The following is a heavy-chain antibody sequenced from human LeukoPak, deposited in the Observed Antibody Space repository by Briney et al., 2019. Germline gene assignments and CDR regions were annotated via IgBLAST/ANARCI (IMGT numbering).Heavy chain of an antibody. D-gene: IGHD3-3*01. CDR3: ASLYYDFWSGYPSDY. J-gene: IGHJ4*02. V-gene: IGHV3-33*01. CDR2: IWYDGSNK. Sequence: GGSLRLSCAASGFTFSSYGMHWVRQAPGKGLEWVAVIWYDGSNKYYADSVKGRFTISRDNSKNTLYLQMNSLRAEDTAVYYCASLYYDFWSGYPSDYWGQGTLVTVSS. CDR1: GFTFSSYG.